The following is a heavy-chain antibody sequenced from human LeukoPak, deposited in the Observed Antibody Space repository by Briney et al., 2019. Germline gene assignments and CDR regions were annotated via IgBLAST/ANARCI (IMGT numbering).Heavy chain of an antibody. J-gene: IGHJ4*02. Sequence: GGSLRLSCAASGFTFDDYAMHWVRQAPGKGLEWVSGISWNSGSIGYADSVKGRFTISRDNAKNSLYLQMNSLRAEDTALYYCAKDRRRYSYGTFDYWGQGTLVTVSS. D-gene: IGHD5-18*01. CDR3: AKDRRRYSYGTFDY. CDR1: GFTFDDYA. V-gene: IGHV3-9*01. CDR2: ISWNSGSI.